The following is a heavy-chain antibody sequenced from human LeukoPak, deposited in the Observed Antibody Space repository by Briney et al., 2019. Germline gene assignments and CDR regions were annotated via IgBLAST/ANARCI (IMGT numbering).Heavy chain of an antibody. CDR1: GGSISSYY. J-gene: IGHJ4*02. V-gene: IGHV4-59*01. D-gene: IGHD1-26*01. Sequence: PSETLSLTCTVSGGSISSYYWSWIRQPPGKGLEWIGYIYYSGSTNYNPSLKSRVTISVDTSKNQFSLKLSSVTAADTAVFYCARALRSPTGGSYYFDYWGQGTLVTVSS. CDR3: ARALRSPTGGSYYFDY. CDR2: IYYSGST.